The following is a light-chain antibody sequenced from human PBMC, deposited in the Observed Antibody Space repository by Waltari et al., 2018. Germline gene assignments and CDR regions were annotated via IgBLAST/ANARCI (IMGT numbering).Light chain of an antibody. V-gene: IGKV2-28*01. Sequence: DIVMTQSPLSLPVSPGEPAPISCRSTQSLLHSSGYTFLDWYVQKPGQAPQLLIYLVSDRASGVPDRFSGSGSGTDFTLKISRVEAEDVGLYYCMQARQTPWTFGQGTKVEIK. CDR3: MQARQTPWT. CDR2: LVS. J-gene: IGKJ1*01. CDR1: QSLLHSSGYTF.